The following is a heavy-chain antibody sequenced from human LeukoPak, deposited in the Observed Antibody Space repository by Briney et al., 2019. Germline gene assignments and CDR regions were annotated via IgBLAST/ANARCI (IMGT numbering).Heavy chain of an antibody. Sequence: RGSLRLACAAYGFTLSNNYMSWDRHAPGKGLEWVSVLYAGGTTYYADSVKGRFTISRDISKNTLYLQMNNLRAEDTAVYYCARGVGYADYPFDYWGQGTLVTVSA. D-gene: IGHD4-17*01. V-gene: IGHV3-66*01. CDR1: GFTLSNNY. CDR2: LYAGGTT. J-gene: IGHJ4*02. CDR3: ARGVGYADYPFDY.